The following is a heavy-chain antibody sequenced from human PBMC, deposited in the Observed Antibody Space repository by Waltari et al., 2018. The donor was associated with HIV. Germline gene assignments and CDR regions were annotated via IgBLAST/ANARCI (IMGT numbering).Heavy chain of an antibody. V-gene: IGHV3-7*01. CDR3: ARRGGRSSPLGY. CDR2: IKQDGSGI. Sequence: EVQLVESGGGLVQPGGSLRLSCAASGFTFSSYWMSWVRPAPGKGLEWGANIKQDGSGIYYVDSVKGRFTISRDNAKNSLYLQMNSLRAEDTAVYFCARRGGRSSPLGYWGQGTLVTVSS. D-gene: IGHD6-13*01. J-gene: IGHJ4*02. CDR1: GFTFSSYW.